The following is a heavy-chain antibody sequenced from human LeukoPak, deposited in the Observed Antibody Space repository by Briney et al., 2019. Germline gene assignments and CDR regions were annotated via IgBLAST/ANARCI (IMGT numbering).Heavy chain of an antibody. D-gene: IGHD1-26*01. CDR2: ISSNGGST. Sequence: GGSLRLSCAASGFTFSSYAMHWVRQAPGKGLEYVSAISSNGGSTYYANSVKGRFTISRDNSKNTLYLQMGSLRAEDMAVYYCAREGIVGATTRYYYYYMDVWGKGTTVTVSS. CDR3: AREGIVGATTRYYYYYMDV. V-gene: IGHV3-64*01. J-gene: IGHJ6*03. CDR1: GFTFSSYA.